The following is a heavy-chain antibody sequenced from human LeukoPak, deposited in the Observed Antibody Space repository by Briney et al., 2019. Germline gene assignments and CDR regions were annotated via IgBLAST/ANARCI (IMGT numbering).Heavy chain of an antibody. J-gene: IGHJ3*02. CDR3: ARRPLLGAFDI. CDR2: IYYSGST. Sequence: SETLSLTCTVSGGSITSYYWGWIRQPPGKGLEWIGSIYYSGSTYYNPSRKSRVTIFVDTSKNQCSLKLSSVTAADTAVYYCARRPLLGAFDIWGQGTMVTVSS. D-gene: IGHD7-27*01. V-gene: IGHV4-39*01. CDR1: GGSITSYY.